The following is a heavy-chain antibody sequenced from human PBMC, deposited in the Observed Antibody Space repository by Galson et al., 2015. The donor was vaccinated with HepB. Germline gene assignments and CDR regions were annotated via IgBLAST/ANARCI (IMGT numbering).Heavy chain of an antibody. Sequence: SVKVSCKASGYTFTSYGISWVRQAPGQGLEWMGWISAYNGNTNYAQKLQGRVTMTTDTSTSTAYMELRSLRSDDTAVYYCAREGDRSTTVVTPRAFDIWGQGTMVTVSS. V-gene: IGHV1-18*04. J-gene: IGHJ3*02. CDR1: GYTFTSYG. CDR2: ISAYNGNT. CDR3: AREGDRSTTVVTPRAFDI. D-gene: IGHD4-23*01.